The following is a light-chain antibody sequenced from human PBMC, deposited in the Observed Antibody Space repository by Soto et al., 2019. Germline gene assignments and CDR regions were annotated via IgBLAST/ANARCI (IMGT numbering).Light chain of an antibody. J-gene: IGKJ1*01. CDR3: QQYNNWPQWT. V-gene: IGKV3-15*01. CDR1: QSVNNN. Sequence: ETVMTQSPASLSVSPGERATLSCRASQSVNNNLAWYQQKPGQAPRLLIYGASTRATGIPARFSGSGSGTEFILTSSNLQSEDFAVYYCQQYNNWPQWTFGQGTKVEIK. CDR2: GAS.